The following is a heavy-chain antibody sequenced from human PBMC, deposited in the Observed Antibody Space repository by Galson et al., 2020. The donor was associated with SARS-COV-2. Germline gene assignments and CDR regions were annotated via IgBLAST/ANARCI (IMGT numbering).Heavy chain of an antibody. V-gene: IGHV2-5*02. J-gene: IGHJ4*02. CDR2: LYWDDDK. Sequence: SGPTLVKPTQPLTLNCTFSGFSLSTSGVGVGWIRQPPGKALEWLALLYWDDDKRYSPSLKSRLTITKDTSKNQVVLTMTNMDPVDTATYYCAHSRSYHTPFDSCGQGTLVTVSS. CDR3: AHSRSYHTPFDS. D-gene: IGHD1-26*01. CDR1: GFSLSTSGVG.